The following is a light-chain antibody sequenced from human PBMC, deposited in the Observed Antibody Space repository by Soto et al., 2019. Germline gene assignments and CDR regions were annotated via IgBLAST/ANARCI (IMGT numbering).Light chain of an antibody. J-gene: IGKJ1*01. CDR3: QLYYSTPWT. CDR2: WAS. V-gene: IGKV4-1*01. Sequence: DIVMTQSPDSLAVSLGERATINCKSSQSVLYSSNNKNYLAWYQQKPGQPPKLLIDWASTRESGVPDRFSGSGSGTDFTLTISSLQAEDVAVYYCQLYYSTPWTFGQGTKVEIK. CDR1: QSVLYSSNNKNY.